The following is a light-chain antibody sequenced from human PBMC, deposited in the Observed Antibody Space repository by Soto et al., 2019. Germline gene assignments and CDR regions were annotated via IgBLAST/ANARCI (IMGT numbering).Light chain of an antibody. J-gene: IGLJ1*01. CDR1: SSDVGGYNH. V-gene: IGLV2-14*01. CDR3: SSYTSSSTRV. Sequence: QSVLTQPASVSGSPGQSITISCTGTSSDVGGYNHVFWYQQHPGKAPKLMIYDVSNRPSGVSNRFSGSKSGNTASLTISGLQAEDEADYYCSSYTSSSTRVFGTGSKVTVL. CDR2: DVS.